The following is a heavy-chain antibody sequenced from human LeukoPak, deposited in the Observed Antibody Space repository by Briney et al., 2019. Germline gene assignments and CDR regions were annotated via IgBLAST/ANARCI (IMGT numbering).Heavy chain of an antibody. CDR3: ARTSSWYAGAWFDS. J-gene: IGHJ5*01. V-gene: IGHV4-39*01. CDR1: RGSIRTADYY. CDR2: IYFSGTP. D-gene: IGHD6-13*01. Sequence: SETLSLTCTISRGSIRTADYYWAWVRQPPGEGLEWLGSIYFSGTPYFNPSLKSRVAVSIDTSKNQFSLKVTSVNASDTAVYFCARTSSWYAGAWFDSWGQGTLVTVSS.